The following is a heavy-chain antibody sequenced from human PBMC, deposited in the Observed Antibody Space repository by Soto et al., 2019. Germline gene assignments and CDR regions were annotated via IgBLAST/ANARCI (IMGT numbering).Heavy chain of an antibody. V-gene: IGHV1-69*13. CDR1: GGTFSSYA. CDR2: IIPIFGTA. CDR3: ARDFGLRYCSGGSCYSGEPYYYYGMDV. J-gene: IGHJ6*02. D-gene: IGHD2-15*01. Sequence: SVKVSCKTSGGTFSSYAISWVRQAPGQGLEWMGGIIPIFGTANYAQKFQGRVTITADESTSTAHMELSSLRSEDTAVYYCARDFGLRYCSGGSCYSGEPYYYYGMDVWGQGTTVTVSS.